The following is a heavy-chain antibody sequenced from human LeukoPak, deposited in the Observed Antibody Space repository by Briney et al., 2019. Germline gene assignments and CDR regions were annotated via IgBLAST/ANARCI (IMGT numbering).Heavy chain of an antibody. V-gene: IGHV3-48*02. Sequence: PGGSLRLSCAASGFTFRSYSMNWVRQAPGKGLEWVSFISSSSTTIYYADSVKGRFTISRDSAKNSLYLQMNSLRDDDTAVYYCASLLLLDYWGQGTMVTVSS. D-gene: IGHD3-16*01. CDR1: GFTFRSYS. J-gene: IGHJ4*02. CDR2: ISSSSTTI. CDR3: ASLLLLDY.